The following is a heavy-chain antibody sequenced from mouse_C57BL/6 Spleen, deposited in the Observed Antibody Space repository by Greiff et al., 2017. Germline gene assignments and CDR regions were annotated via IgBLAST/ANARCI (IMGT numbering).Heavy chain of an antibody. D-gene: IGHD1-1*01. V-gene: IGHV5-17*01. J-gene: IGHJ2*01. CDR3: ARRATVVAYYFDY. CDR2: ISSGSSTI. Sequence: EVKLMESGGGLVKPGGSLKLSCAASGFTFSDYGMHWVRQAPEKGLEWVAYISSGSSTIYYADTVKGRVTISRDNAKNTLFLQMTSLRSEDTAMYCCARRATVVAYYFDYWGQGTTLTVSS. CDR1: GFTFSDYG.